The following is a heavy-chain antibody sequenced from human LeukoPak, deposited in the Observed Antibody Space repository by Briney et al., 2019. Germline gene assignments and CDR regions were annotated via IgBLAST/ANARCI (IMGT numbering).Heavy chain of an antibody. CDR1: GGSFSGYY. J-gene: IGHJ4*02. D-gene: IGHD2-21*02. Sequence: PSETPSLTCAVYGGSFSGYYWSWIRQPPDKGLEWIGEINPSGSPNYNPSLKTRVTISTDTSKNHFSLNLNSVTAADTGVYYCVRGSRVYCGGDCYYYWGQGTLVTVSP. CDR2: INPSGSP. CDR3: VRGSRVYCGGDCYYY. V-gene: IGHV4-34*01.